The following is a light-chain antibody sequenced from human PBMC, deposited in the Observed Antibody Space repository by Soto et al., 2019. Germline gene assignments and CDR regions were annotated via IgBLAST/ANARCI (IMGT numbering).Light chain of an antibody. J-gene: IGLJ2*01. Sequence: QSALTQPASVSGSPGQSITISCTGTSSNIGSYNLVSWYQQHPGKAPKFMIYEGTKRPSGVSNRFSGSKSGNTASLTISGLQAEDEADYYCCSYASTKNILFGGGTKLTVL. CDR1: SSNIGSYNL. V-gene: IGLV2-23*01. CDR3: CSYASTKNIL. CDR2: EGT.